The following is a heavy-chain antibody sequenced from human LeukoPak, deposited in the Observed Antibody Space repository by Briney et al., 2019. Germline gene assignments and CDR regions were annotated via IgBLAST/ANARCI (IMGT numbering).Heavy chain of an antibody. CDR2: IYYSGST. CDR1: GGSISSSSYY. D-gene: IGHD5-18*01. Sequence: PSETLSLTCTVSGGSISSSSYYWGWIRQPPGKGLEWIGSIYYSGSTYYNPSLKSRVTISVDTSKNQFSLKLSSVTAADTAVYYCARRYGYSYGFIDYWGQGTLVTVSS. CDR3: ARRYGYSYGFIDY. J-gene: IGHJ4*02. V-gene: IGHV4-39*01.